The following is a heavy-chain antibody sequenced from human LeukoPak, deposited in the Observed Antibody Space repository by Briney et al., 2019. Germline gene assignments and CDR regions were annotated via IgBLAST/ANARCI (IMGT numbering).Heavy chain of an antibody. Sequence: GGSLRLSCAASGFTFSSYAMSWVRQAPGKGLEWVSGISGSGGDTYFADSVKGRFTISRDHSKNTVFLQMDSLRVEDTAVYYCAKTTAGYSSGRYPGWPIDYWGQGTLVAVSS. D-gene: IGHD6-19*01. V-gene: IGHV3-23*01. CDR2: ISGSGGDT. J-gene: IGHJ4*02. CDR3: AKTTAGYSSGRYPGWPIDY. CDR1: GFTFSSYA.